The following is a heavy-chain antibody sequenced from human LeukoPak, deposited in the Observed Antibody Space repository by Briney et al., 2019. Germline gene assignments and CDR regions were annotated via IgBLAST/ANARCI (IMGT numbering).Heavy chain of an antibody. CDR2: IYYSGST. CDR3: ARERYSGSRQGWFDP. Sequence: PSETLSLTCTVSGGSISSYYWSRIRQPPGKGLEWIGYIYYSGSTNYNPSLKSRVTISVDTSKNQFSLKLSSVTAADTAVYYCARERYSGSRQGWFDPWGQGTLVTVSS. J-gene: IGHJ5*02. D-gene: IGHD1-26*01. V-gene: IGHV4-59*01. CDR1: GGSISSYY.